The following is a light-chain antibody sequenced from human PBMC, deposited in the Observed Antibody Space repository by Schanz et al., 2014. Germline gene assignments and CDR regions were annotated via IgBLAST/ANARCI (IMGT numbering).Light chain of an antibody. CDR3: QQYFNSPLT. J-gene: IGKJ4*01. CDR1: QSVSSY. Sequence: EIVLTQSPATLSLSPGERATLSCRASQSVSSYLAWYQQKPGQAPRLLVYGPSSRATGVPERFNVSGSGTDFTLTISRLEAEDFAIYYCQQYFNSPLTFGGGTNVEVK. V-gene: IGKV3-20*01. CDR2: GPS.